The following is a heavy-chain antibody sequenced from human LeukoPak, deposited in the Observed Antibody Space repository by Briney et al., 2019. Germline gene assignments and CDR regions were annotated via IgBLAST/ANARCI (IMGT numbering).Heavy chain of an antibody. J-gene: IGHJ4*02. V-gene: IGHV3-23*01. CDR1: GFTFTSYA. Sequence: GVSLRLSCAASGFTFTSYAMSWVRQAPGKGLEWVSAISGSGGSTYYADSVKGRFTISRDNSKNTLYLQMNSLRAEDTAIYYCAKGYNWIYFDYWGQGTLVTVSS. D-gene: IGHD1-20*01. CDR2: ISGSGGST. CDR3: AKGYNWIYFDY.